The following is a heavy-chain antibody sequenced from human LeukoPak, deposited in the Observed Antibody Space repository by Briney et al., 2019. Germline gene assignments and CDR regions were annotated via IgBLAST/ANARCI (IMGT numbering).Heavy chain of an antibody. CDR3: ARVGDYYYGSGSIGY. CDR1: GGSISSYY. CDR2: IYYSGSA. V-gene: IGHV4-59*01. Sequence: SETLSLTCTVSGGSISSYYWSWIRQPPGKGLEWIGYIYYSGSANYHPSLKGRVTISVDTSKNRFSLRLSSVTAADTAVYYCARVGDYYYGSGSIGYWGQGTLVTVSS. J-gene: IGHJ4*02. D-gene: IGHD3-10*01.